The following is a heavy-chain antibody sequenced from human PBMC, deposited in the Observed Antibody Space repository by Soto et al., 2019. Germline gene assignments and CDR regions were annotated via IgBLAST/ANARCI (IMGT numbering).Heavy chain of an antibody. J-gene: IGHJ4*02. CDR2: INPSGGST. V-gene: IGHV1-46*03. CDR3: ASAPSGWPFDY. CDR1: GYTFTSYY. Sequence: ASVKVSCRASGYTFTSYYMHWVRQAPGQGLEWMGIINPSGGSTSYAQKFQGRVTMTRDTSTSTVYMELSSLRSEDTAVYYCASAPSGWPFDYWGQGTLVTVSS. D-gene: IGHD6-19*01.